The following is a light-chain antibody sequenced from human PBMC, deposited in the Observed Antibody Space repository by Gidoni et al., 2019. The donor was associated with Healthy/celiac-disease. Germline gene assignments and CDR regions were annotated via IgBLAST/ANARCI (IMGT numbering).Light chain of an antibody. V-gene: IGLV2-8*01. CDR2: EGS. CDR1: SSDVGLYNY. CDR3: SSYANSNRV. J-gene: IGLJ2*01. Sequence: QSTLTQRPSASGSPGQSVTISCTGTSSDVGLYNYVSWYQQHPGKSPKLMLYEGSKRPSGVPDRFSGSKSGNTASLTVSGLRAEDEADYYCSSYANSNRVFGGGTKLTVL.